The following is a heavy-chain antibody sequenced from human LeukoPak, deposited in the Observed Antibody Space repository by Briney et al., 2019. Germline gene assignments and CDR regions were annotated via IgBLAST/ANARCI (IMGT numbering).Heavy chain of an antibody. J-gene: IGHJ4*02. D-gene: IGHD4-17*01. V-gene: IGHV3-49*04. CDR3: TRGDYGDYATRYYFDY. Sequence: GRSLRLSCTASGFTFGDYAMSWVRQAPGKGLQWVGFIRSKAYGGTTEYAASVKGRFTISRDDSKSIAYLQMNSLKTEDTAVYYCTRGDYGDYATRYYFDYWGQGTLVTVSS. CDR1: GFTFGDYA. CDR2: IRSKAYGGTT.